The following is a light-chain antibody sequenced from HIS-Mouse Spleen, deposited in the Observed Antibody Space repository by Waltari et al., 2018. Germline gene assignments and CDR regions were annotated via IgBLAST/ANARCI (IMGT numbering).Light chain of an antibody. J-gene: IGKJ3*01. CDR2: AAS. Sequence: IHLTQSPSFLSASLGKRFPITCRASQGISSYLAWYQQKPGKAPKLLIYAASTLQSGVPSRFSGSGSGTEFTLTISSLQPEDFATYYCQQLNSYPSTFGPGTKVDIK. CDR3: QQLNSYPST. CDR1: QGISSY. V-gene: IGKV1-9*01.